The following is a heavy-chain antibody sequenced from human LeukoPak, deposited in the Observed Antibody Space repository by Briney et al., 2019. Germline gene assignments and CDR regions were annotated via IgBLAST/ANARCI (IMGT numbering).Heavy chain of an antibody. Sequence: GASVTVSCKASGGXFSTYPISWVRQAPGQGLEWMGGIIPIFGTANYAQTFQGRVTITADESTTTAHMELSSLRSEDTAVYYCARSSSTSIYYYAMDVWGQGTTVTVSS. CDR1: GGXFSTYP. J-gene: IGHJ6*02. CDR3: ARSSSTSIYYYAMDV. D-gene: IGHD2-2*01. V-gene: IGHV1-69*13. CDR2: IIPIFGTA.